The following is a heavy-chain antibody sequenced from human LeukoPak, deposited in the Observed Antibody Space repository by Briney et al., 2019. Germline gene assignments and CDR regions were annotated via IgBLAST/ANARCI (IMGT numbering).Heavy chain of an antibody. V-gene: IGHV3-74*01. CDR3: ARENQLPPRGRLVDY. CDR1: GFSCSSFW. Sequence: GGSLRLSCAASGFSCSSFWMHWVRQVPGNGLVGVSGINSDGTTTGYADSVKGRFTISRDNAKNSLYLQMNSLRAEDTAVYYCARENQLPPRGRLVDYWGQGTLVTVSS. J-gene: IGHJ4*02. D-gene: IGHD2-2*01. CDR2: INSDGTTT.